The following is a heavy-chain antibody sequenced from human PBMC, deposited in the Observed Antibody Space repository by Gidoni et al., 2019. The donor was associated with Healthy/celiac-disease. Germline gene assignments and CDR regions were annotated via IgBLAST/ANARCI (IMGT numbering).Heavy chain of an antibody. D-gene: IGHD6-19*01. J-gene: IGHJ3*02. Sequence: VQLVQSGAEVKQPGASLRIYCKGSGYSFTSDWISWVRQMPGKGLEWMGRIDPSDSYTNYSPSFQGHVTISADKSISTAYLQWSSLKASDTAMYYCARSAGYSSGLDAFDIWGQGTMVTASS. CDR3: ARSAGYSSGLDAFDI. CDR1: GYSFTSDW. CDR2: IDPSDSYT. V-gene: IGHV5-10-1*01.